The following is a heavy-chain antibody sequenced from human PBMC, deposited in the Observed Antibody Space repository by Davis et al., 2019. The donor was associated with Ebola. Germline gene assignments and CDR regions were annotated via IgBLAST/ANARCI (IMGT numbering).Heavy chain of an antibody. CDR1: VITFSSYA. V-gene: IGHV3-23*01. CDR3: AKFWGDQYSSTWFYFHH. D-gene: IGHD6-13*01. Sequence: GGSLRLSCADSVITFSSYAMTWVRQAPGKGLEWVSAISGSGGSTYYADSVKGRFTISRDNSKKTLYLQMNSLRAEDTAVYYCAKFWGDQYSSTWFYFHHWGQGTLVTVSS. J-gene: IGHJ4*02. CDR2: ISGSGGST.